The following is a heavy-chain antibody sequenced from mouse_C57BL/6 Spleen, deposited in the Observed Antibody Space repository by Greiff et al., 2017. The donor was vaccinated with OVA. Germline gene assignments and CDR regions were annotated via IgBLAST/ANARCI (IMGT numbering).Heavy chain of an antibody. CDR2: IDPETGGT. D-gene: IGHD2-4*01. CDR3: TRDDYDFYYAMDY. Sequence: VQLVESGAELVRPGASVTLSCKASGYTFTDYEMHWVKQTPVHGLEWIGAIDPETGGTAYNQKFKGKAILTADKSSSTAYMELRSLTSEDSAVYYCTRDDYDFYYAMDYWGQGTSVTVSS. CDR1: GYTFTDYE. J-gene: IGHJ4*01. V-gene: IGHV1-15*01.